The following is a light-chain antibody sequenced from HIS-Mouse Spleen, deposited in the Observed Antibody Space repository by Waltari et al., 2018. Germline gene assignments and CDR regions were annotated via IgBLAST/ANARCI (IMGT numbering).Light chain of an antibody. Sequence: AIRMTQSPSSLSASTGDRVTITCRASQGISSYLAWYQQKPVKAPKLLIYAASTLQSGVTSRFSGSGSGTDFTLTISCLQSEDFATYYCQQYYSYPPLTFGGGTKVEIK. V-gene: IGKV1-8*01. J-gene: IGKJ4*01. CDR1: QGISSY. CDR3: QQYYSYPPLT. CDR2: AAS.